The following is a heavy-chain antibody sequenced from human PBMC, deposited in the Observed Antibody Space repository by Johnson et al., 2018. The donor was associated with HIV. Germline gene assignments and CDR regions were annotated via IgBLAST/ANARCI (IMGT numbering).Heavy chain of an antibody. CDR3: EGGYSNYAFDI. V-gene: IGHV3-11*04. CDR1: GFTFSNYY. Sequence: VQLVESGGGLVKPGGSLRLSCAASGFTFSNYYMSWIRQAPGKGLEWVSYITTSGSTIYYADSVKGRFTISRDNAKNPLYLQMNRLRAEDAAAYYCEGGYSNYAFDIWGQGTMVTVSS. CDR2: ITTSGSTI. J-gene: IGHJ3*02. D-gene: IGHD6-13*01.